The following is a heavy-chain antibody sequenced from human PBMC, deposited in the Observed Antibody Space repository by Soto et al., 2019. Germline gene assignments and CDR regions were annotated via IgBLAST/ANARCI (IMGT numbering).Heavy chain of an antibody. D-gene: IGHD2-2*01. CDR1: GGSFSGYY. Sequence: SETLSLTCAVYGGSFSGYYWIWIRQPPEKGLEWIGQIHHSGSTNYNPSLQRRVTISVDTSKNQFSLNLTSVTAADTAVYYCARVGVPYCVSTSCYALDFWGQGTLVTVSS. CDR3: ARVGVPYCVSTSCYALDF. V-gene: IGHV4-34*01. CDR2: IHHSGST. J-gene: IGHJ4*02.